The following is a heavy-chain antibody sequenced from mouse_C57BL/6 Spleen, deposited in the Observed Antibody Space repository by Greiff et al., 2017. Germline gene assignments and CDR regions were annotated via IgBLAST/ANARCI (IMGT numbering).Heavy chain of an antibody. D-gene: IGHD1-1*01. CDR1: GYTFTDYY. Sequence: VQLQQSGPELVKPGASVKISCKASGYTFTDYYMNWVKQSHGKSLEWIGDINPNNGGTSYNQKFKGKATLTVDKSSSTAYMELRSLTSEDSAVYYCARSPLRDYWGQGTSVTVSS. J-gene: IGHJ4*01. CDR2: INPNNGGT. V-gene: IGHV1-26*01. CDR3: ARSPLRDY.